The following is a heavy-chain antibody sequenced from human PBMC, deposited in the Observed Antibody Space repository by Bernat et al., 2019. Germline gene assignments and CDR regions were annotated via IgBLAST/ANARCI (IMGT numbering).Heavy chain of an antibody. D-gene: IGHD6-6*01. CDR1: GFTFSSYA. Sequence: EVQLVESGGGLVQPGGSLRLSCSASGFTFSSYAMHWVRQAPGKGLEYVSAISSNGGSTYYAESVKGRFTISRDNSKNTLYLQMSSLRAEDTAVYYCVRGQLRVKSAFDIWGQGTMVTVSS. CDR3: VRGQLRVKSAFDI. CDR2: ISSNGGST. V-gene: IGHV3-64D*06. J-gene: IGHJ3*02.